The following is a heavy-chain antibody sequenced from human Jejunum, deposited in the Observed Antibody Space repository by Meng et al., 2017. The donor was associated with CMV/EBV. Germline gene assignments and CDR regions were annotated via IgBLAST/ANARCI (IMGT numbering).Heavy chain of an antibody. Sequence: QGLRQEWGQGKGKASVTLSPTCFVSAGPISDYYWSWIRQPAGKGLEWIGRISTSGSTHYNPSLKSRLTMSVDLAKNQISLKLSSVTAADTAVYYCARESGSYYWFDPWGQGTLVTVSS. CDR2: ISTSGST. V-gene: IGHV4-4*07. J-gene: IGHJ5*02. D-gene: IGHD1-26*01. CDR1: AGPISDYY. CDR3: ARESGSYYWFDP.